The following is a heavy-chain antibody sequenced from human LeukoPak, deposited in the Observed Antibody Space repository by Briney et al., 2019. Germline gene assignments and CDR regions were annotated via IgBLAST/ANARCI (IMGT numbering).Heavy chain of an antibody. CDR1: GFTFSSYA. V-gene: IGHV3-23*01. D-gene: IGHD3-10*01. CDR2: ISGSGGST. CDR3: ASQSISMVRGVIQY. J-gene: IGHJ4*02. Sequence: GGSLRLSCAASGFTFSSYAMSWVRQAPGKGLEWVSTISGSGGSTYYADSVKGRFTISRDNSRNTLYVQMNSLRAEDTAVYYCASQSISMVRGVIQYWGQGTLVTVSS.